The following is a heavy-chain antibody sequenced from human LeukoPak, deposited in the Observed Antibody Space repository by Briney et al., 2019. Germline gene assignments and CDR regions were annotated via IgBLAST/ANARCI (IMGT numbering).Heavy chain of an antibody. V-gene: IGHV1-18*01. CDR2: ISAYNGNT. CDR3: ANRNCGSTSCHVGYNWFDP. D-gene: IGHD2-2*01. CDR1: GYTFTSYG. Sequence: ASVKVSCKASGYTFTSYGISWVRQAPGQGLEWMGWISAYNGNTNYAQKLQGRVTMTTDTSTSTAYMELRSLRSDDTAVYYCANRNCGSTSCHVGYNWFDPWGHGTLVTVSS. J-gene: IGHJ5*02.